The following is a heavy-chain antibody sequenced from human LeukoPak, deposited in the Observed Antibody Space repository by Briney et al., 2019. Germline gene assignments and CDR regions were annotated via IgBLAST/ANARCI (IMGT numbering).Heavy chain of an antibody. D-gene: IGHD2-15*01. CDR2: IRYDGSNK. CDR1: GFTFSSYG. Sequence: GGSLRLSCAASGFTFSSYGMHWVRQAPGKGLEWVAFIRYDGSNKYYADSVKGRFTISRDNSKNTLYLQMNSLRAEDTAVYYCAKGDIVVVVAATRIALSDYWGQGTLVTVSS. CDR3: AKGDIVVVVAATRIALSDY. V-gene: IGHV3-30*02. J-gene: IGHJ4*02.